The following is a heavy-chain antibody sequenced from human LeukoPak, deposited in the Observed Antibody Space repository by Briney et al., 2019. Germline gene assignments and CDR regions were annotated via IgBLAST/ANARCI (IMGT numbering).Heavy chain of an antibody. CDR2: IRSKAYGGTT. CDR3: TRTYYYDSSGYINFDY. Sequence: GRSLRLSCTASGFTFGDYAMSWFRQAPGKGLEWVGFIRSKAYGGTTEYAASVKGRFTISRDDSKSIAYLQMNSLKTEDTAVYYCTRTYYYDSSGYINFDYRGQGTLVTVSS. V-gene: IGHV3-49*03. CDR1: GFTFGDYA. D-gene: IGHD3-22*01. J-gene: IGHJ4*02.